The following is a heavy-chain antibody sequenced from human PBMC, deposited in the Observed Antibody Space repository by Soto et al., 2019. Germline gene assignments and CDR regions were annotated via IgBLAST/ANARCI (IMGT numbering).Heavy chain of an antibody. CDR1: GGTFSSYA. V-gene: IGHV1-69*13. CDR3: ATVGLGVSSGWSGFDY. CDR2: IIPIFGTA. J-gene: IGHJ4*02. D-gene: IGHD6-19*01. Sequence: GASVKVSCKASGGTFSSYAISWVRQAPGQGLEWMGGIIPIFGTANYAQKFQGRVTITADESTSTAYMELSSLRSEDTGIYYCATVGLGVSSGWSGFDYWGQGTLVTVSS.